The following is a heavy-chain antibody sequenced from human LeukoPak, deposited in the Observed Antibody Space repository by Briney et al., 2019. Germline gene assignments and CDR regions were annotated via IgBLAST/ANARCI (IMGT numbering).Heavy chain of an antibody. V-gene: IGHV3-33*01. CDR3: ARYGRYNWSDGALDY. D-gene: IGHD1-1*01. Sequence: GGSLRLSCAASGFTFSSYGMHWVRQAPGKGLEWVAVIWYDGSNKYYADSVKGRFTISRDNSKNTLYLQMNSLRAEDTAVYYCARYGRYNWSDGALDYWGQGTLVTVSS. CDR1: GFTFSSYG. J-gene: IGHJ4*02. CDR2: IWYDGSNK.